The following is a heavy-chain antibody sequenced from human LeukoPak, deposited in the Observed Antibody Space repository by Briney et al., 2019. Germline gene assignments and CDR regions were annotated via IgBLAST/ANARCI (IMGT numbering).Heavy chain of an antibody. Sequence: ASETLSLTCAVYGGSFSGYYWTWIRQPPGKGLEWIGEINHSGSTNYNPSLKSRVTISIDTSKNQFSLILSSVTAADTAVYYCARGLSDVYWGQGTLVTVSS. CDR2: INHSGST. V-gene: IGHV4-34*01. J-gene: IGHJ4*02. CDR3: ARGLSDVY. CDR1: GGSFSGYY.